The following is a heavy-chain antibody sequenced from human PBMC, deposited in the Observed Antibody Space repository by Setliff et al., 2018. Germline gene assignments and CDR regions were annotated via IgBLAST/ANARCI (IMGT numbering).Heavy chain of an antibody. CDR2: IIPIFGTA. J-gene: IGHJ3*02. CDR1: GGTFSIYT. V-gene: IGHV1-69*08. D-gene: IGHD3-3*01. CDR3: AISTIFGVVSPTPDAFNI. Sequence: SVKVSCKASGGTFSIYTISWVRQAPGQGLEWMGRIIPIFGTANYAQKFQGRVTITADKSTSTAYMELSSLRSEDTAVYYCAISTIFGVVSPTPDAFNIWGQGTMVTVSS.